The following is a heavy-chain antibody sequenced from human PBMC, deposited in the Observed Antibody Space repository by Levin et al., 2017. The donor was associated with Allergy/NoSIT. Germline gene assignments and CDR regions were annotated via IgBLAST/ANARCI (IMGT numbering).Heavy chain of an antibody. CDR3: AKGRDSSGYGGDYFDY. CDR2: ITGSGGST. J-gene: IGHJ4*02. V-gene: IGHV3-23*01. CDR1: GFTFSTYA. D-gene: IGHD3-22*01. Sequence: LSLTCAASGFTFSTYAMSWVRQAPGKGLEWVSSITGSGGSTYYADSVKGRFTISRDNSKNTLYLQMNSLRADDTAVYYCAKGRDSSGYGGDYFDYWGQGTLVTVSS.